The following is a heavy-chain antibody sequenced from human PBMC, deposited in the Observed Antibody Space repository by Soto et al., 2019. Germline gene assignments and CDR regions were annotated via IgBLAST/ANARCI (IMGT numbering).Heavy chain of an antibody. CDR3: AKDKGVFNWATSYFDY. J-gene: IGHJ4*02. V-gene: IGHV3-30*18. Sequence: GGSLRLSCAASGFTFSNYAMHWVRRAPGKGLEWVALTSYDGNNEYYTDSVKGRFTISRDNSKNTLFLQMNSPRPEDTAVYYCAKDKGVFNWATSYFDYWGQGALVTVSS. D-gene: IGHD1-1*01. CDR1: GFTFSNYA. CDR2: TSYDGNNE.